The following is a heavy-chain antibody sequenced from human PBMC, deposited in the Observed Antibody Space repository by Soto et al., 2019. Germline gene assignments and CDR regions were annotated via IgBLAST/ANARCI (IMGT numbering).Heavy chain of an antibody. V-gene: IGHV3-23*01. CDR2: INTSDSHT. CDR3: AKSIVEDRLRFGMDV. J-gene: IGHJ6*02. D-gene: IGHD1-26*01. Sequence: SCKASGYTFTGYAMSWVRQAPGKGLEWISGINTSDSHTYYADSVKGRFTISRDNSKNTLYLQMNSLRAEDTAVYYCAKSIVEDRLRFGMDVWGQGTTVTVSS. CDR1: GYTFTGYA.